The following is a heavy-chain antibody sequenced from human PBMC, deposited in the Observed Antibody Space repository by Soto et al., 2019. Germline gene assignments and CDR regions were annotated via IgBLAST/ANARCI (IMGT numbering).Heavy chain of an antibody. CDR3: ARNGECTRPGCIVGWFDP. V-gene: IGHV4-59*12. CDR2: MYNTGST. CDR1: GGSISSYY. J-gene: IGHJ5*02. D-gene: IGHD3-10*01. Sequence: SETLSLTCTVSGGSISSYYWSWIRQPPGKGLEWIGYMYNTGSTVYNPSLKSRVTISVDTSKNQFSLKLNAVTAADTAVYYCARNGECTRPGCIVGWFDPWGPGTLVTVSS.